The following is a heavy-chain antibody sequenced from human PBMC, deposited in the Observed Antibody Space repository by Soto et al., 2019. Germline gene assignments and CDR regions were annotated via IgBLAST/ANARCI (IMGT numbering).Heavy chain of an antibody. D-gene: IGHD6-19*01. CDR1: GGTFSSYA. CDR2: IIPIFGTA. V-gene: IGHV1-69*01. CDR3: ARVEDSGCGKNDAFDI. Sequence: QVQLVQSGAEVKKPGSSVKVSCKASGGTFSSYAISWVRQAPGQGLEWMGGIIPIFGTANYAQKFQGRVTITADEATSTAYMELSSLRSEDTAVYYCARVEDSGCGKNDAFDIWGQGTMVTVSS. J-gene: IGHJ3*02.